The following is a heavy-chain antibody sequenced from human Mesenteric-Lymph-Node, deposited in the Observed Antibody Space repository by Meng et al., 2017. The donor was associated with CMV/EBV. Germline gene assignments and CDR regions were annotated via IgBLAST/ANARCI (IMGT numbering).Heavy chain of an antibody. CDR3: AKEAPGRIPGQDEYLDY. J-gene: IGHJ4*02. Sequence: GESLKISCAASGFTFSSYSMNWVRQAPGKGLEWVSSISSSSSYIYYADSVKGRFTISRDNAKNSLYLQMNSLRAEDTAVYYCAKEAPGRIPGQDEYLDYWGQGTLVTVSS. CDR2: ISSSSSYI. CDR1: GFTFSSYS. V-gene: IGHV3-21*01.